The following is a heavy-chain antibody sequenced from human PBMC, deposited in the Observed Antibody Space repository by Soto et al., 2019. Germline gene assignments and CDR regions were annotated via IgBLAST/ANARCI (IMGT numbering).Heavy chain of an antibody. J-gene: IGHJ4*02. CDR2: INAGNGNT. D-gene: IGHD2-15*01. CDR1: GYTFTSYA. V-gene: IGHV1-3*01. Sequence: ASVKVSCKASGYTFTSYAMHWVRQAPGQRLEWMGWINAGNGNTKYSQKFQGRVTITRDTSASTAYMELSSLRSEDTAVYYCARPHPRYCSGGSCFVYWGQGTLVTVSS. CDR3: ARPHPRYCSGGSCFVY.